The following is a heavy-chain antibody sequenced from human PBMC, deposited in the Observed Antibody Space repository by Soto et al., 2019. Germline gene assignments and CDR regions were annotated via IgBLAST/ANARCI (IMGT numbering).Heavy chain of an antibody. D-gene: IGHD3-22*01. CDR3: ARVYYYDTSGYYSDFDI. CDR2: VYNNGGT. V-gene: IGHV4-59*01. CDR1: GGAISSDY. J-gene: IGHJ3*02. Sequence: SETLWLTCTVSGGAISSDYWSWIRQPPGKGLEWVGYVYNNGGTKYNPSLKSRVTISVDTSNNQFSLKLTSVTAADTAVYYCARVYYYDTSGYYSDFDIWGPGTMVTVS.